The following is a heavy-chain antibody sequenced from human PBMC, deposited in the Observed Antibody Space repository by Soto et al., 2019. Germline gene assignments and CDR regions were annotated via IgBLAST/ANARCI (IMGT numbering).Heavy chain of an antibody. Sequence: TSETLSLTCAVSGGSISSGGYSWSWIRQPPGKGLEWIGYIYHSGSTYYNPSLKSRVTISVDRSKNQFSLKLSSVTAADTAVYYCASYQQSYAFDIWGQGTMVTVSS. D-gene: IGHD2-2*01. CDR2: IYHSGST. V-gene: IGHV4-30-2*01. CDR1: GGSISSGGYS. CDR3: ASYQQSYAFDI. J-gene: IGHJ3*02.